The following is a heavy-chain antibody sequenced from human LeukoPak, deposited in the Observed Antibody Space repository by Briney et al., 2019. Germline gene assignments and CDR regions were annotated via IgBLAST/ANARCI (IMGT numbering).Heavy chain of an antibody. D-gene: IGHD2-21*01. CDR1: GVTFSSYW. V-gene: IGHV3-7*01. CDR2: TNQDGSEE. Sequence: GGSLRLSCAASGVTFSSYWMSWVRQAPGKGLEWVANTNQDGSEEHYADSVKGRFTISRDNAKNSLYLEMNSLRAEDTAVYYCARYCGGDCYGMDVWGQGTTVTVSS. CDR3: ARYCGGDCYGMDV. J-gene: IGHJ6*02.